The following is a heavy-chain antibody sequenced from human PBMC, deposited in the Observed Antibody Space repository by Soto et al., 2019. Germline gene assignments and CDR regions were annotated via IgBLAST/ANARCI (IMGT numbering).Heavy chain of an antibody. V-gene: IGHV4-59*01. Sequence: KPSQSLSLTCTVSAGSITIYYRGWIRQPPGKGLEWIGYIYYSGSTNYNPSLKSRVTISVDRSKNQFSLKLSSVTAADTAVYYCARDPGSGSYYGWFDPWGQGTLVT. D-gene: IGHD3-10*01. CDR2: IYYSGST. CDR3: ARDPGSGSYYGWFDP. J-gene: IGHJ5*02. CDR1: AGSITIYY.